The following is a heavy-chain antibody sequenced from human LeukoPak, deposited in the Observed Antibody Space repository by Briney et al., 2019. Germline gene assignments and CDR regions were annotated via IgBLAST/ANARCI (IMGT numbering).Heavy chain of an antibody. CDR3: ARDGYSGYDYYGMDV. CDR2: IYSGGST. V-gene: IGHV3-66*01. D-gene: IGHD1-26*01. Sequence: PGGSLRLSCAASGFTVSSNYMSWVRQAPGKGLQWVSVIYSGGSTYYADSVKGRFTISRDNSKNTLYLQMNSLRAEDTAVYYCARDGYSGYDYYGMDVWGQGTTVTVSS. CDR1: GFTVSSNY. J-gene: IGHJ6*02.